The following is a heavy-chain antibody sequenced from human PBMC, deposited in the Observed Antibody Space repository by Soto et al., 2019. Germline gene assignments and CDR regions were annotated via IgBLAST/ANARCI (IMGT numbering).Heavy chain of an antibody. Sequence: SETLSLTCTVSGGSISSGDYYWSWIRQPPGKGLEWIGYIYYSGSTYYNPSLKSRVTISVDTSRNQFSLKLSSVTAADTAVYYCARVEVCVDIVATTTYYFDYWGQGTLVTVSS. D-gene: IGHD5-12*01. CDR3: ARVEVCVDIVATTTYYFDY. J-gene: IGHJ4*02. CDR1: GGSISSGDYY. CDR2: IYYSGST. V-gene: IGHV4-30-4*01.